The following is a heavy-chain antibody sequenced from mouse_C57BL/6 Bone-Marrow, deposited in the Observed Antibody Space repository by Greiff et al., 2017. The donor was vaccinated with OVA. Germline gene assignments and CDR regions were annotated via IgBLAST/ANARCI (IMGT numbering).Heavy chain of an antibody. D-gene: IGHD2-4*01. CDR3: ARPGIYYDYDDAMDY. V-gene: IGHV5-17*01. Sequence: EVQVVESGGGLVKPGGSLKLSCAASGFTFSDYGMHWVRQAPEKGLEWVAYISSGSSTIYYADTVKGRFTISRDNAKNTLFLQMTSLRSEDTAMYYCARPGIYYDYDDAMDYWGQGTSVTVSS. CDR1: GFTFSDYG. J-gene: IGHJ4*01. CDR2: ISSGSSTI.